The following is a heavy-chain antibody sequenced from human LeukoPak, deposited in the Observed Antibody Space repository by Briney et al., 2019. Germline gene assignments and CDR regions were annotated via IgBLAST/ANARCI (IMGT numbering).Heavy chain of an antibody. CDR2: ISSSSSYI. CDR1: GFTFSSYS. D-gene: IGHD2-2*02. Sequence: GGSLRLSCAASGFTFSSYSMNWVRQAPGKGLEWVSSISSSSSYIYYADSVKGRFTISRDNAKNSLYLQMNSLRAEDTAVYYCARDSVVVPAAISQWAYSYGMDVWGQGTTVTVSS. J-gene: IGHJ6*02. V-gene: IGHV3-21*01. CDR3: ARDSVVVPAAISQWAYSYGMDV.